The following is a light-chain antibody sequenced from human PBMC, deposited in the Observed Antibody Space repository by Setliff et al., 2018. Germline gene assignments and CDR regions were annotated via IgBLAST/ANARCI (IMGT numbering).Light chain of an antibody. CDR2: EVT. V-gene: IGLV2-8*01. Sequence: SALAQPPSASGSPGQSVTISCTGTSSDVGGYNRVSWYQQYPGKAPKVMIYEVTKRPSGVPDRFSGSKSGNTASLTVSGPQAEDEGDYYCGSYAGYNNFYVFGTGTKVTVL. J-gene: IGLJ1*01. CDR1: SSDVGGYNR. CDR3: GSYAGYNNFYV.